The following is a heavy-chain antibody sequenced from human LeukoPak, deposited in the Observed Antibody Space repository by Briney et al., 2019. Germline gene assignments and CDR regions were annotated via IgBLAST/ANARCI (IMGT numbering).Heavy chain of an antibody. V-gene: IGHV4-59*01. CDR1: GDSIRSYY. Sequence: SSETLSLTCAVSGDSIRSYYWNWIRQSPGKGLEWIGYVYYTGSSNYSPSFRGRVTMSVDTSNNQFSLRLRSVTAADTAVYYCAGSNKWYFFEYWGQGTRVTVS. CDR2: VYYTGSS. J-gene: IGHJ4*02. CDR3: AGSNKWYFFEY. D-gene: IGHD2-15*01.